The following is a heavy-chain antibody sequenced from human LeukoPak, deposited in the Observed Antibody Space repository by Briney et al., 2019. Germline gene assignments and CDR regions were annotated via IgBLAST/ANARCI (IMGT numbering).Heavy chain of an antibody. Sequence: SGGSLRLSCAASGFTFSSYEMNWVRQAPGKGLEWVSSISISSSYIYYADSVKGRFTISRDNAKNSLYLQMNSLRAEDTAVYFCARSDYCGGDCYSSLSNYWGQGTLVTVSS. CDR1: GFTFSSYE. V-gene: IGHV3-21*01. D-gene: IGHD2-21*02. CDR3: ARSDYCGGDCYSSLSNY. J-gene: IGHJ4*02. CDR2: ISISSSYI.